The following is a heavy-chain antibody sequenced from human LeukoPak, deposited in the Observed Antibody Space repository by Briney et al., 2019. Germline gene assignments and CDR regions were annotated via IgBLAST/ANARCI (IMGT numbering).Heavy chain of an antibody. V-gene: IGHV3-30*04. CDR2: ISFHGTDT. J-gene: IGHJ4*02. Sequence: GGSLRLSCAASGFTFISYAIHWVRQAPGKGLEWVAVISFHGTDTFYADSVKGRFTISRDNAKNSLYLQMNSLRVEDTAVYYCARGGAARPDFWGQGTLVTVSS. CDR1: GFTFISYA. CDR3: ARGGAARPDF. D-gene: IGHD6-6*01.